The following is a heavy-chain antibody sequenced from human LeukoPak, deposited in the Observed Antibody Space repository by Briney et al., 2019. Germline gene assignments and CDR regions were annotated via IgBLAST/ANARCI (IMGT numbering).Heavy chain of an antibody. D-gene: IGHD2-15*01. CDR2: INWNGGST. V-gene: IGHV3-20*04. Sequence: GGSLRLSCAASGFTFDDYGMSWVRQAPGKGLEWVSGINWNGGSTGYADSVKSRFTISRDNAKNSLYLKMNSLRAEDTAVYYCARRNLGYCSGGSCSWGQGTLVTVSS. CDR1: GFTFDDYG. J-gene: IGHJ5*02. CDR3: ARRNLGYCSGGSCS.